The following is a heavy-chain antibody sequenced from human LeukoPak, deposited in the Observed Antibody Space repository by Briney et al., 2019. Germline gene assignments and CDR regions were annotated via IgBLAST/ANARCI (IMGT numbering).Heavy chain of an antibody. Sequence: SVKVSCKASGGTFSRFTISWVRQAPGQGFEWMGGITPIFGTANFAQKFQGRVSITADGSTSTAFMELSSLRSEDTAVYYCAREWGLESSGYYYAYWGQGTLVTVSS. CDR1: GGTFSRFT. V-gene: IGHV1-69*13. CDR3: AREWGLESSGYYYAY. D-gene: IGHD3-22*01. J-gene: IGHJ4*02. CDR2: ITPIFGTA.